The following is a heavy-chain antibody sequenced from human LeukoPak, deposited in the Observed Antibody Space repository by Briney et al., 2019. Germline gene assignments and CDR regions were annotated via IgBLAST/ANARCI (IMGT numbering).Heavy chain of an antibody. CDR2: ISFDGSSQ. V-gene: IGHV3-30*18. D-gene: IGHD1-26*01. Sequence: PGRSLRLSCAASGFTFSSYGMHRVRQAPGKGLEWVALISFDGSSQYYADSVKGRFTISRDNSKNTLYLQMNSLRAEDTAVYYCAKPPEVGATVGYFDYWGQGTLVTVSS. CDR3: AKPPEVGATVGYFDY. CDR1: GFTFSSYG. J-gene: IGHJ4*02.